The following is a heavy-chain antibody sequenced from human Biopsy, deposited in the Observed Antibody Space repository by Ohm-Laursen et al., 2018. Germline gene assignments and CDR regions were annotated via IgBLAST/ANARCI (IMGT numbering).Heavy chain of an antibody. CDR2: VYHTGST. J-gene: IGHJ2*01. CDR1: GDSISSYY. Sequence: GTLSLTCTVSGDSISSYYWSWIRQPPGKGLQRIGYVYHTGSTDYNPSLQSRVTISVDTSKNHFSLRLRSVTPADTAIYYCARDRGYYSDRTVPGYFDLWGRGTLVTVSS. D-gene: IGHD3-22*01. V-gene: IGHV4-59*01. CDR3: ARDRGYYSDRTVPGYFDL.